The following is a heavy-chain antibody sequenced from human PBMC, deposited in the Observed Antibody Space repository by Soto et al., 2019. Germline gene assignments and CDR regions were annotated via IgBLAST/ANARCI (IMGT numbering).Heavy chain of an antibody. D-gene: IGHD6-13*01. CDR3: ARLRIAAASNWFDP. CDR2: ISAYNGNT. V-gene: IGHV1-18*01. Sequence: ASVKVCCKASGYTFTSYGISWVRQAPGQGLEWMGWISAYNGNTNYAQKLQGRVTMTTDTSTSTAYMELRSLRSDDTAVYYCARLRIAAASNWFDPWGQGTLVTVSS. CDR1: GYTFTSYG. J-gene: IGHJ5*02.